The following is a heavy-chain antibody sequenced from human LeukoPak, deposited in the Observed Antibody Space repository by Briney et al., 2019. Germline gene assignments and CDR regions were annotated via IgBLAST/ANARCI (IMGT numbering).Heavy chain of an antibody. CDR2: ISGTSGNT. CDR3: TRVGYIDEGIDY. Sequence: GGSLRLSCAASGFTFSIYAMSWVRQAPGKGLEWVSSISGTSGNTYYADSVKGRFTISRDNAKNSLYLQMNSLRAEDTAIYYCTRVGYIDEGIDYWGQGTLVTVSS. D-gene: IGHD5-24*01. CDR1: GFTFSIYA. V-gene: IGHV3-23*01. J-gene: IGHJ4*02.